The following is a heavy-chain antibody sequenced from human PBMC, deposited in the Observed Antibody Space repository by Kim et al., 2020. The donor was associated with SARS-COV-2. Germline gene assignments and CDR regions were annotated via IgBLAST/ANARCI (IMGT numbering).Heavy chain of an antibody. J-gene: IGHJ4*02. CDR2: IRSKAYGGTT. Sequence: GSLRLSCPASGFTFCDYAMSWVRQAPGKGLEWVGFIRSKAYGGTTEYAASVKGRFTISRDDSKSIAYLQMNSLKTEDTAVYYCTRDLAPDYGFDYWGQGTLVTVSS. CDR1: GFTFCDYA. V-gene: IGHV3-49*04. CDR3: TRDLAPDYGFDY. D-gene: IGHD4-17*01.